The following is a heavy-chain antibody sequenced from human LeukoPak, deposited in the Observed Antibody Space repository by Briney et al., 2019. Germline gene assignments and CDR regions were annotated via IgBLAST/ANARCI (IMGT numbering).Heavy chain of an antibody. CDR2: IYYSGST. J-gene: IGHJ1*01. CDR1: GGSISSGGYY. V-gene: IGHV4-31*03. Sequence: SETLSLTCTVSGGSISSGGYYWSWIRQHPGKGLEWIGYIYYSGSTYYNPSLKSRVTISVDTSKNQFSLKLSSVTAADTAVYYCARSETEYCSGGSCSSWCFQHWGQGTLVTVSS. CDR3: ARSETEYCSGGSCSSWCFQH. D-gene: IGHD2-15*01.